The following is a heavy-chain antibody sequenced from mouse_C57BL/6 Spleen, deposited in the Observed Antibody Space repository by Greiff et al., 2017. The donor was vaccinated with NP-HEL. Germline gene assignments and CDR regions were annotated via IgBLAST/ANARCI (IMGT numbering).Heavy chain of an antibody. Sequence: QVQLQQPGAELVMPGASVKLSCKASGYTFTSYWMHWVKQRPGQGLEWIGEIDPSDSYTNYNQKFKGKSTLTVDKSSSSAYMQLSSLTSEDSAVYYCARSHGTRAMDYWGQGTSVTVSS. V-gene: IGHV1-69*01. D-gene: IGHD2-14*01. J-gene: IGHJ4*01. CDR2: IDPSDSYT. CDR1: GYTFTSYW. CDR3: ARSHGTRAMDY.